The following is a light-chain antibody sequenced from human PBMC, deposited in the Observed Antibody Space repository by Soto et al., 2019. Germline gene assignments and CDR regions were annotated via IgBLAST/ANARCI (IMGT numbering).Light chain of an antibody. CDR1: TSDVGGYNF. J-gene: IGLJ1*01. V-gene: IGLV2-8*01. Sequence: QSALAQPPSASGSPGQSVAISCTGTTSDVGGYNFVSWYQQHPGKAPKLIIYEATKRPSGVPDRFSGAWSGNTASLIVSGLQAEDEADYYCRAFAGSEGYVFGSGTKLTVL. CDR2: EAT. CDR3: RAFAGSEGYV.